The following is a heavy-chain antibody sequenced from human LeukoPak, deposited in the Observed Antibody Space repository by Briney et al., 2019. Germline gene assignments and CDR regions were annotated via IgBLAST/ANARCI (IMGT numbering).Heavy chain of an antibody. Sequence: GASVKVSCKASGYTFTGYYMHWVRQAPGQGLEWMGWINPNSGGTNYAQKFQGRVTMTRDTSISTAYMELSRLRSDDTAVYYCARGGPFINYYYYYYYMDVWGKGTTVTVSS. V-gene: IGHV1-2*02. J-gene: IGHJ6*03. CDR3: ARGGPFINYYYYYYYMDV. D-gene: IGHD3-10*01. CDR1: GYTFTGYY. CDR2: INPNSGGT.